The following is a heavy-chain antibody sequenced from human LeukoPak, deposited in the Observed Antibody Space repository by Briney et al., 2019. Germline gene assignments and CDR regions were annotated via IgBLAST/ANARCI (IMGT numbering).Heavy chain of an antibody. J-gene: IGHJ4*02. CDR1: GFTVSYTY. V-gene: IGHV3-53*01. D-gene: IGHD3-10*01. CDR3: ARGWFGDY. CDR2: IYSGGGT. Sequence: PGGSLRLSCAASGFTVSYTYMNWVRQAPGKGLEWVSIIYSGGGTYYADSVRGRFTISRDISRNTLSLQMNSLRVEDTAVYYCARGWFGDYWGQGTPVTVSS.